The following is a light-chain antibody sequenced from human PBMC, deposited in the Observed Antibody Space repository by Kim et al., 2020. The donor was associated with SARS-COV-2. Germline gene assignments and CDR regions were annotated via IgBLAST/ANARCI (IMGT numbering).Light chain of an antibody. Sequence: ELVLTQSPATLSLSPGERATLSCRASQSVSSYLAWYQQKPGQAPMLLIYDASNRTTGIPARFSGSGSGTDFTLTTSSLEPEDFAVYYCQKSSTWPPTLVGGTTVDIK. CDR1: QSVSSY. CDR3: QKSSTWPPT. J-gene: IGKJ4*01. V-gene: IGKV3-11*01. CDR2: DAS.